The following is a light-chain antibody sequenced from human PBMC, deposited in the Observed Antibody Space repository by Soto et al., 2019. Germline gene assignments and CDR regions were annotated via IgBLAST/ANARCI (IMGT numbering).Light chain of an antibody. CDR2: EVS. CDR3: SSYTGSSYV. CDR1: GSDVGDYNY. Sequence: QSALTQPPSASGSPGQSVTISCTGTGSDVGDYNYVSWYQQHPGKAPKLMIYEVSKRPSGVPDRFSGSKSGNTASLTVSGLQAEDEANYYCSSYTGSSYVFGTGTKGTVL. V-gene: IGLV2-8*01. J-gene: IGLJ1*01.